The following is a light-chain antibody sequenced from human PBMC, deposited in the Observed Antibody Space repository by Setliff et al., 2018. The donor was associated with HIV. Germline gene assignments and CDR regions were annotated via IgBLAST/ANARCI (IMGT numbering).Light chain of an antibody. J-gene: IGLJ1*01. CDR1: SSDVGSYNL. V-gene: IGLV2-23*02. CDR3: CSYAGSYTFYV. Sequence: QPVLTQPASVSGSPGQSITISCTGTSSDVGSYNLVSWYQQHPGKAPKLMIYEVTKRPSGVSNRFSGSRSGNTASLTISGLQAEDEADYYCCSYAGSYTFYVFGTGTKVTVL. CDR2: EVT.